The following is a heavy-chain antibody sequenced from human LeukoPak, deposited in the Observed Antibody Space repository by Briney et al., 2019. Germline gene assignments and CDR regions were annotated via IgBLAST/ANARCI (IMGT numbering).Heavy chain of an antibody. Sequence: SGGSLRLSCAASGFSFSDHYMDWVRQAPGKGLAWVGRTRNKANSYTTEYAASVKGRFTISRDDSKNSLYLQMNSLKTEDTAVYYCVRDQYCSGGSCPYGMDVWGQGTTVTVSS. J-gene: IGHJ6*02. D-gene: IGHD2-15*01. CDR2: TRNKANSYTT. V-gene: IGHV3-72*01. CDR3: VRDQYCSGGSCPYGMDV. CDR1: GFSFSDHY.